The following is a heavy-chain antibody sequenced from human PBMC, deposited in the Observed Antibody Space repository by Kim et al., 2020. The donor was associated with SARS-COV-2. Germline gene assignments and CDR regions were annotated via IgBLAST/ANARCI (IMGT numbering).Heavy chain of an antibody. CDR2: ITPTRDYV. D-gene: IGHD1-20*01. J-gene: IGHJ3*02. V-gene: IGHV3-21*06. CDR1: GFIFSNSN. Sequence: GGSLRLSCAASGFIFSNSNMNWVRQAPGKGLEWVSGITPTRDYVFYDDSVKGRFTISRDNAKSSLFLQMNSLRAEDMGIYYCAKDQGIRPGAPGAIDIWGQGTMVTVSS. CDR3: AKDQGIRPGAPGAIDI.